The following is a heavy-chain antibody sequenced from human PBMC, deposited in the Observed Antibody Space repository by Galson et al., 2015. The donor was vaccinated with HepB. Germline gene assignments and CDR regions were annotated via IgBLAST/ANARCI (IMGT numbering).Heavy chain of an antibody. V-gene: IGHV1-69*13. Sequence: SVKASCKASGGTFSSYAISWVRQAPGQGLEWMGGIIPIFGTANYAQKFQGRVTITADESTSTAYMELSSLRSEDTAVYYCASVNIVATNLDYWGQGTLVTVSS. CDR2: IIPIFGTA. CDR1: GGTFSSYA. CDR3: ASVNIVATNLDY. J-gene: IGHJ4*02. D-gene: IGHD5-12*01.